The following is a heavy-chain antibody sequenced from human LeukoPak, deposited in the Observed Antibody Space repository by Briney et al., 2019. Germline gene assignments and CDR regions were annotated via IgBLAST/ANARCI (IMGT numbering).Heavy chain of an antibody. Sequence: GGSLRLSCAASGFTFSSYAMHWVRQAPGKGLEWVAVISYDGSNKYYADSVKGRFTISRDNSKNTLYLQMNSLRAEDTAVYYCAKDMGILDQLLSALGYWGQGTLVTVSS. J-gene: IGHJ4*02. CDR2: ISYDGSNK. V-gene: IGHV3-30-3*01. D-gene: IGHD2-2*01. CDR1: GFTFSSYA. CDR3: AKDMGILDQLLSALGY.